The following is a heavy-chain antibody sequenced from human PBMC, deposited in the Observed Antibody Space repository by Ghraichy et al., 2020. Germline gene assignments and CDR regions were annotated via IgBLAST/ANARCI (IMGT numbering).Heavy chain of an antibody. CDR2: IYYSGST. Sequence: LRLSCTVSGGSISSGGYYWSWIRQHPGKGLEWIGYIYYSGSTYYNPSLKSRVTISVDTSKNQFSLKLSSVTAADTAVYYCARETYCGGDCYYNYWGQGTLVTVSS. V-gene: IGHV4-31*03. D-gene: IGHD2-21*02. CDR1: GGSISSGGYY. J-gene: IGHJ4*02. CDR3: ARETYCGGDCYYNY.